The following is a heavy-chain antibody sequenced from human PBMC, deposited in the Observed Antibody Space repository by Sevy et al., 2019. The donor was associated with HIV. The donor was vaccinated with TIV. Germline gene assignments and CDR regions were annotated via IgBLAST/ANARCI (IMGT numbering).Heavy chain of an antibody. CDR1: GFTFSNAW. CDR3: TTGYVPRYYYYYMDV. D-gene: IGHD3-16*01. V-gene: IGHV3-15*01. CDR2: IKSKTDGGTT. J-gene: IGHJ6*03. Sequence: GGSLRLSCAASGFTFSNAWMSWVRQAPGKGLEWVGRIKSKTDGGTTDYAAPVKGRFTISRDDSKNKLYLQLNSLKTADAAVYYCTTGYVPRYYYYYMDVWGKGTTVTVSS.